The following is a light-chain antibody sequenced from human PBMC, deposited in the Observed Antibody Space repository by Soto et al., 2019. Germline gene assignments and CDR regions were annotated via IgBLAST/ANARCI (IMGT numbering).Light chain of an antibody. V-gene: IGKV3D-15*01. CDR2: GAS. CDR1: QSVGGTF. J-gene: IGKJ4*01. Sequence: EIVLTQSPGTLSLSPGEGATLSCRASQSVGGTFLAWYQQKGGQAPRLLIHGASNRATGIPDRFSGSGPGTEFTLTISSLQSEDFAVYYCQQYHNWPLTFGGGTKVDIK. CDR3: QQYHNWPLT.